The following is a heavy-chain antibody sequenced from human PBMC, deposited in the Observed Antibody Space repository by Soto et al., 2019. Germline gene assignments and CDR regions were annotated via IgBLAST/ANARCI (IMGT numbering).Heavy chain of an antibody. CDR1: GGSVSSGSYY. V-gene: IGHV4-61*01. CDR3: ARGGAAAEGTFGY. CDR2: IYYSGST. J-gene: IGHJ4*02. Sequence: SETLSLTCTVSGGSVSSGSYYWSWIRQPPGKGLEWIGYIYYSGSTNYNPSLKSRVTISVDTSKNQFSLKLSSVTAADTAVYYCARGGAAAEGTFGYWGQGTLVTVSS. D-gene: IGHD6-13*01.